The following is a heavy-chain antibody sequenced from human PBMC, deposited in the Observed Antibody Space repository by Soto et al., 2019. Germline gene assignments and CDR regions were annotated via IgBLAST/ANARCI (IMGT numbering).Heavy chain of an antibody. CDR2: IYYSGST. Sequence: PSETLSLTCTVSGGSISSYYWSWIRQPPGKGLEWIGYIYYSGSTNYNPSLKSRVTISVDTAKNQFSLKLSSVTAADTAVYYCARGESGYDLDYWGQGTLVTVPS. CDR3: ARGESGYDLDY. CDR1: GGSISSYY. D-gene: IGHD5-12*01. V-gene: IGHV4-59*01. J-gene: IGHJ4*02.